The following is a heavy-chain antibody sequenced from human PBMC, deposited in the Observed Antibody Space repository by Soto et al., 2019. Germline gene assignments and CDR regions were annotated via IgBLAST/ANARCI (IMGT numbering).Heavy chain of an antibody. CDR3: ADRGYDSRGYRYFQH. CDR2: IYWDDDK. V-gene: IGHV2-5*02. J-gene: IGHJ1*01. D-gene: IGHD3-22*01. Sequence: QITLKESGPTLVKPTQTLTLTCTLSGLSLSTSGVGVGWIRQPPGKALEWLALIYWDDDKRYNPSLKSRLTVTKDTSKNQVVLTMNNMDPVDTATYYCADRGYDSRGYRYFQHWGQGTLVTVSS. CDR1: GLSLSTSGVG.